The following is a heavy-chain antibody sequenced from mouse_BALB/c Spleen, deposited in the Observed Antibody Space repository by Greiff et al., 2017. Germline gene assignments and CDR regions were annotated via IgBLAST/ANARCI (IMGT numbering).Heavy chain of an antibody. CDR1: GFTFSSYW. CDR3: TGGFAY. CDR2: IRLKSDNYAT. Sequence: EVQVEESGGGLVQPGGSMKLSCVASGFTFSSYWMSWVRQSPEKGLKWVAEIRLKSDNYATHYAESVKGKFTISRDDSKSRLYLQMNSLRAEDTGIYYCTGGFAYWGQGTLVTVSA. J-gene: IGHJ3*01. V-gene: IGHV6-6*02.